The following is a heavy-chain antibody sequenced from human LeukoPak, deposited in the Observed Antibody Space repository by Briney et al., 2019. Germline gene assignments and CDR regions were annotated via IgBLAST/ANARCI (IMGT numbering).Heavy chain of an antibody. D-gene: IGHD2-8*01. CDR2: ISGGGGST. CDR1: GFTFSSYA. Sequence: GGSLRLSCAASGFTFSSYAMNWVRQAPGKGLEWVSAISGGGGSTYYTDSVKGRFTISRDNSKNTLYLQMNSLRAEDTAVYLCAKYFGGCTHGLCYCLDSWGQGTLVTVSS. V-gene: IGHV3-23*01. J-gene: IGHJ4*02. CDR3: AKYFGGCTHGLCYCLDS.